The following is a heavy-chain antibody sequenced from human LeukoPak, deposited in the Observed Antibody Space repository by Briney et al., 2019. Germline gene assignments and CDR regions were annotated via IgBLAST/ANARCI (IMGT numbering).Heavy chain of an antibody. Sequence: GASVKVSCKASGGTFSSYAISWVRQAPGQGLEWMGGIIPIFGTANYAQKFQGRVTTTADESTSTAYMELSSLRSEDTAVYYCATYVDTAMVVDAFDIWGQGTMVTVSS. V-gene: IGHV1-69*13. CDR1: GGTFSSYA. D-gene: IGHD5-18*01. CDR3: ATYVDTAMVVDAFDI. J-gene: IGHJ3*02. CDR2: IIPIFGTA.